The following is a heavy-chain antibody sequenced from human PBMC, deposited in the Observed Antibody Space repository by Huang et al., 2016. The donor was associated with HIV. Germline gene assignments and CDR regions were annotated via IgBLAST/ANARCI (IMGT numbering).Heavy chain of an antibody. D-gene: IGHD6-13*01. CDR2: IRSSSSYI. J-gene: IGHJ4*02. V-gene: IGHV3-21*01. Sequence: EVQLVESGGGLVKPGGSLRLSCAASGFTFSSYSMNWVRQALRKGLEWVSSIRSSSSYIDDADSVKGRFTISRDNAKNSLYLQMNSLRAEDTAVYYCASEIAAASIDYWGQGTLVTVSS. CDR3: ASEIAAASIDY. CDR1: GFTFSSYS.